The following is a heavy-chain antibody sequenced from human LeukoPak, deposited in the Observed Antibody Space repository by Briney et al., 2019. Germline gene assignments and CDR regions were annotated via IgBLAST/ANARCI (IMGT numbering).Heavy chain of an antibody. CDR3: ARFHGYFDY. CDR2: IWYDGSKK. D-gene: IGHD3-16*01. J-gene: IGHJ4*02. V-gene: IGHV3-33*01. CDR1: GFTFSVYG. Sequence: GRSLRLSCAASGFTFSVYGMHWVRQAPGKGLEWVAGIWYDGSKKYYADSVKGRFTISRDNSKNTLYLQMNSLRAEDTAVYYCARFHGYFDYWGQGTLVTVSS.